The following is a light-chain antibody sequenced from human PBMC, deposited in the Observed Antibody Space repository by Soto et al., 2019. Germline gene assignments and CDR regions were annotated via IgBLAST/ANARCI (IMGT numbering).Light chain of an antibody. V-gene: IGKV3-20*01. J-gene: IGKJ5*01. CDR1: QSVSSNY. CDR3: QQYGYSPIT. Sequence: EIVLTQPPGTLSLSPGARATLSCRASQSVSSNYLAWYQQKPGQAPRLLIYGASSRATGIADRFSGSGSGTDFTLTISRLEPEDFALYYCQQYGYSPITFGQGTRLEIK. CDR2: GAS.